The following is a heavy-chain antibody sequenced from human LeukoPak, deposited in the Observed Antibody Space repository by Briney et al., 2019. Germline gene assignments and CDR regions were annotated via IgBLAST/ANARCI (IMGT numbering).Heavy chain of an antibody. V-gene: IGHV1-18*01. D-gene: IGHD1-26*01. CDR3: ARGGPGAEILGFFNHGTFFDY. CDR2: ISAYSGKP. Sequence: ATVKVSCKASGYTFSSYGITWVRQAPGQGLEWMGWISAYSGKPNYAQNLQGRVTMTTDTSTSTAYVELRSLRSDDTAVYYCARGGPGAEILGFFNHGTFFDYWGQGALVTVSS. J-gene: IGHJ4*02. CDR1: GYTFSSYG.